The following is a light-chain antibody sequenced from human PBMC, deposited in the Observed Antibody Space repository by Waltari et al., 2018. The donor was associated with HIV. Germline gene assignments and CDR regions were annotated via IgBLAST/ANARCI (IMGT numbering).Light chain of an antibody. CDR1: RSNIGAPYA. V-gene: IGLV1-40*01. Sequence: QSVLPQPPSVSGAPGQRVTLSCTGIRSNIGAPYAVPWYQHVPGTAPKVLISGNSDRPSGVPDRFSGSKSGTSASLVITGLQAEDEANYYCQSYDSSLSAWVFGGGTKLTVL. CDR3: QSYDSSLSAWV. J-gene: IGLJ3*02. CDR2: GNS.